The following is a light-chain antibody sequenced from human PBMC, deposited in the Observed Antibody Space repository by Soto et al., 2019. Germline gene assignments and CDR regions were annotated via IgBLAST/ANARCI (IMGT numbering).Light chain of an antibody. CDR3: AAWDDGLNGWL. CDR2: GHN. V-gene: IGLV1-40*01. CDR1: TSNIGAGYE. Sequence: QSVLTQPPSVSGAPGQRVTISCTGSTSNIGAGYEVHWYQQVPGTAPKLLVSGHNNRPAEVPDRFFGSKSGTSASLTITGLLAEDEADYYCAAWDDGLNGWLFGGGTKLTVL. J-gene: IGLJ3*02.